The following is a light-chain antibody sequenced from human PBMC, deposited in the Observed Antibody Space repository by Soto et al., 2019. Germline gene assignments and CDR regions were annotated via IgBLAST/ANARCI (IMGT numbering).Light chain of an antibody. J-gene: IGLJ1*01. CDR2: GVT. CDR3: FSHRGGDSHV. V-gene: IGLV2-14*01. CDR1: SSDVGAYNY. Sequence: ALTQPASVSGSPGQSITISCTGTSSDVGAYNYVSWYQQYPGKAPKLMIYGVTNRPSGVSNRFPGSKTGNTASLTISGLQAEDEADYYCFSHRGGDSHVFGTGTKVTVL.